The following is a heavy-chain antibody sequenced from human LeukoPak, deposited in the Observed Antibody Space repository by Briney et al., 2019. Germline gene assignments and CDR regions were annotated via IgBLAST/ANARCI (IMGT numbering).Heavy chain of an antibody. V-gene: IGHV3-30*02. Sequence: GGSLRLSCAASGFTFGGYGIHWVRQAPGKGLEWVAFIRYDGSNEYFADSVKGRFTISRDNSKNTLYLQMSSLRAEDTAVYYCASNSSDRTGFDYWGQGTLVTVSS. CDR2: IRYDGSNE. CDR1: GFTFGGYG. J-gene: IGHJ4*02. D-gene: IGHD3-22*01. CDR3: ASNSSDRTGFDY.